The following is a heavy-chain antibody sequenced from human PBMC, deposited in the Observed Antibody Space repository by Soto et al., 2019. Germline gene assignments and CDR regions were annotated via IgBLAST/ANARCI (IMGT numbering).Heavy chain of an antibody. J-gene: IGHJ4*02. D-gene: IGHD3-22*01. CDR1: GFTFSSYS. CDR2: ISSNSSTI. V-gene: IGHV3-48*02. CDR3: ARNLGESSGYYYDS. Sequence: GGSLRLSCAASGFTFSSYSMNWVRQAPGKGLEWVSYISSNSSTIYYTDSVKGRFTISRDNAKNSLYLQMNSLRDEDTAVYYCARNLGESSGYYYDSWGQGTLVTVSS.